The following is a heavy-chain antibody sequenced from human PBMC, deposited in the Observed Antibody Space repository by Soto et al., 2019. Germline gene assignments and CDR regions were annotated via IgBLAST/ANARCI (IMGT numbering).Heavy chain of an antibody. CDR1: GFTFSSYG. CDR2: ISYDGSNK. J-gene: IGHJ5*02. CDR3: ARGPYAINWFDP. Sequence: PGGSLRLSCAASGFTFSSYGMHWVRQAPGKGLEWVAVISYDGSNKNYVDSVKGRFTISRDNSKNTLYLQMNSLNSEDSAVYYCARGPYAINWFDPWGQGTLVTVSS. V-gene: IGHV3-30*03. D-gene: IGHD2-2*01.